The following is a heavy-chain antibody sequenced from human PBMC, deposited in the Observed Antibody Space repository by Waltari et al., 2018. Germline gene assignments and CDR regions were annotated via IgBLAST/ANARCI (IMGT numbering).Heavy chain of an antibody. J-gene: IGHJ4*02. CDR3: ARLAYGDYGVDY. Sequence: VQLQESGPGLVKPSGTLSLTCAGSGGSISSSKGSSRVHTPPGSGPGWVGEIYHSGSTHYNPSLKSRVTISVDKSKNQFSLKLSSVTAADTAVYYCARLAYGDYGVDYWGQGTLVTVSS. D-gene: IGHD4-17*01. CDR2: IYHSGST. V-gene: IGHV4-4*02. CDR1: GGSISSSKG.